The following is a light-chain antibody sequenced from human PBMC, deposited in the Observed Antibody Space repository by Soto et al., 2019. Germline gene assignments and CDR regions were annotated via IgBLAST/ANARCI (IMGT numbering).Light chain of an antibody. Sequence: EIVMTQSPATLSVSPGERATLSCRASQSVRNNYLAWYQQKPGQAPRFLMYATSNRATGIPDRFSGGGSGTDFTLTISRLEPEEFAVYYCKQFGRYPLTVGGGPQVDIK. J-gene: IGKJ4*01. CDR2: ATS. CDR3: KQFGRYPLT. V-gene: IGKV3-20*01. CDR1: QSVRNNY.